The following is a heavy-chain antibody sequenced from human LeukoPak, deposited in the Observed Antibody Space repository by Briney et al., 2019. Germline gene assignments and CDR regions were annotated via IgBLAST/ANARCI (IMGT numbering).Heavy chain of an antibody. CDR2: INSRSSYI. J-gene: IGHJ3*02. CDR3: ARDISPYYYDSSGYYYDAFDI. V-gene: IGHV3-21*01. CDR1: GFTFSSYS. Sequence: GGSLRLSCAASGFTFSSYSMNWVRQAPGKGLEWVSSINSRSSYIYYADSVKGRFNISRDNAKNSLDLQMNSLRAEDTAVYYCARDISPYYYDSSGYYYDAFDIWGQGTMVTVSS. D-gene: IGHD3-22*01.